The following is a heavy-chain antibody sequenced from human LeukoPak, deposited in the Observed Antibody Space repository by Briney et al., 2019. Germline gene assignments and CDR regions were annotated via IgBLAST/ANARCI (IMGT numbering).Heavy chain of an antibody. J-gene: IGHJ4*02. Sequence: PSETLSLTCTVSGGSIRSYYWNWIRQPPGKGLEWIGYIYYSGNTNYNPSLKSRVTISVDTSKNQFSLKLSSVTAADTAVYYCARDHLRGIAVGYYFDYWGQGTLVTVSS. CDR2: IYYSGNT. V-gene: IGHV4-59*01. CDR1: GGSIRSYY. D-gene: IGHD6-19*01. CDR3: ARDHLRGIAVGYYFDY.